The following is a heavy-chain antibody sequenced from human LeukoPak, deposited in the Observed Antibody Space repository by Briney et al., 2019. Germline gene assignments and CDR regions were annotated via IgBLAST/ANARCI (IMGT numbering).Heavy chain of an antibody. D-gene: IGHD1-26*01. J-gene: IGHJ3*02. CDR2: TYFRSKWFS. V-gene: IGHV6-1*01. CDR1: GDSVSSNSAT. Sequence: SQTLSLTCAISGDSVSSNSATWNWIRQSPSRGLEWLGRTYFRSKWFSDYAVSVKSRTTFNPDTSKNQLSLQLNSVTPEDTAVYYCARGSGSYYAFDIWGQGTMVTVSS. CDR3: ARGSGSYYAFDI.